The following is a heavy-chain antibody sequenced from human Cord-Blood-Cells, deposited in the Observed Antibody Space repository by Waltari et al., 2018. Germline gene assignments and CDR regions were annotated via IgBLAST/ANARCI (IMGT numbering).Heavy chain of an antibody. J-gene: IGHJ3*02. CDR1: GGSISSSSYY. V-gene: IGHV4-39*01. Sequence: QLQLQESGPGLVKPSETLSLTCTVSGGSISSSSYYWGWIRQPPGKGLEWIGSIYYSGSTDYNPSLKSRVTISVDTSKNQFSLKLSSVTAADTAVYYCAKHVSTTVTKRGAFDIWGQGTMVTVSS. CDR3: AKHVSTTVTKRGAFDI. D-gene: IGHD4-17*01. CDR2: IYYSGST.